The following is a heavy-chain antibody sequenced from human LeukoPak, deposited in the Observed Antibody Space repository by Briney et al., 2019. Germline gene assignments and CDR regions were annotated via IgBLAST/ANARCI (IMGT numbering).Heavy chain of an antibody. J-gene: IGHJ4*02. V-gene: IGHV1-69*13. CDR3: ARARNTGIVGATNDY. Sequence: SVKVSCKASGGTFSSYAISWVRQAPGQGLEWMGGIIPIFGTANYAQKFQGRVTITADETTSTAYMELSSLRSEDTAVYYCARARNTGIVGATNDYWGQGTLVTVSS. CDR2: IIPIFGTA. D-gene: IGHD1-26*01. CDR1: GGTFSSYA.